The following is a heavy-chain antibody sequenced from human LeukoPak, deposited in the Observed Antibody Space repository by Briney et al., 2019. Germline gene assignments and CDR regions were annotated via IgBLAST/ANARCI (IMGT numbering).Heavy chain of an antibody. Sequence: GGSLRLSCAASGFTVSSNYMSWVRQAPGKGLEWVSVIYSGGSTYYADSVNGRFTISRDNSKNTLYLQMNSLRAEDTAVYYCARSLGGDNFDFWGQGTMVTVSS. V-gene: IGHV3-53*01. J-gene: IGHJ3*01. CDR2: IYSGGST. CDR3: ARSLGGDNFDF. D-gene: IGHD2-21*01. CDR1: GFTVSSNY.